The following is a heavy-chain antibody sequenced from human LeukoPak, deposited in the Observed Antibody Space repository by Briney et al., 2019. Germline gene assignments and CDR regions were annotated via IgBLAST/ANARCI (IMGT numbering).Heavy chain of an antibody. CDR1: GFTFSSYA. D-gene: IGHD3-16*01. CDR3: ARGGGLDV. Sequence: GGSLRLSCAASGFTFSSYAMHWVRQAPGKGLEWVAVISYDGSNKYYAQKFQGRVTITADESTSTAYMELSSLRSEDTAVYFCARGGGLDVWGQGATVTVSS. CDR2: ISYDGSNK. J-gene: IGHJ6*02. V-gene: IGHV3-30-3*01.